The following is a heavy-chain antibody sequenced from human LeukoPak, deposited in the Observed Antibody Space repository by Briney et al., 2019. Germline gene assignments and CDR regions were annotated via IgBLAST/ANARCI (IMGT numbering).Heavy chain of an antibody. CDR2: ISSSSSYI. CDR3: ARVKDGDSYFDY. CDR1: GFTFSSYS. J-gene: IGHJ4*02. Sequence: GGSLRLSCAASGFTFSSYSMNWVRQAPGKGLEWVSSISSSSSYIYYADSVKGRFTISRDNAKNSLYLQMNSLGAEDTAVYYCARVKDGDSYFDYWGQGTLVTVSS. D-gene: IGHD4-17*01. V-gene: IGHV3-21*01.